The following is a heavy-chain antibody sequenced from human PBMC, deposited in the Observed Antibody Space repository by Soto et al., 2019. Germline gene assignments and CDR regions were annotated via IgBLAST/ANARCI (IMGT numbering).Heavy chain of an antibody. V-gene: IGHV4-59*08. D-gene: IGHD6-13*01. Sequence: SETLSLTCTVSGGSISSYYWSWIRQPPGKGLEWIGYIYYSGSTNYNPSLKSRVTISVDTSKNQFSLKLSSVTAADTAIYYCMRHEGGAAADRPLDYWGQGTLVTVSS. CDR3: MRHEGGAAADRPLDY. J-gene: IGHJ4*02. CDR2: IYYSGST. CDR1: GGSISSYY.